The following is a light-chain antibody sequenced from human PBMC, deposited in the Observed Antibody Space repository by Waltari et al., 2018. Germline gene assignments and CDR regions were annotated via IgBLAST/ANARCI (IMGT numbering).Light chain of an antibody. J-gene: IGKJ4*01. Sequence: DIQLTQSPSFLSAPVGDRVTITCRASQAISNYLTWFQQKPGKAPKILISAASTLQSGVPSRFSGSGSGTEFALTISSLQPEDSATYYCHQVDGYPLTFGGGTKVEIK. CDR2: AAS. CDR3: HQVDGYPLT. V-gene: IGKV1-9*01. CDR1: QAISNY.